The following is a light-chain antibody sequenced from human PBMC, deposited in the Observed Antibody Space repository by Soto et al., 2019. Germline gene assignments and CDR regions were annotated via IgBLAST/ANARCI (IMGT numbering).Light chain of an antibody. CDR3: QQYGSSLT. V-gene: IGKV3-20*01. CDR2: GAS. Sequence: EIVITQSPATLSVSPGERATLSCRASQSVSSDLAWYHQKPGQAPRLLIYGASTRATGIPARFSGSGSGTDFTLTISRLEPEDFAVYYCQQYGSSLTFGGGTKVDI. CDR1: QSVSSD. J-gene: IGKJ4*01.